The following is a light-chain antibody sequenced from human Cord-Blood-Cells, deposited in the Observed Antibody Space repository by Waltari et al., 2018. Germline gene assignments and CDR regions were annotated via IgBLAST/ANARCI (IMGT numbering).Light chain of an antibody. CDR2: EGS. Sequence: QSALTQPASVSGSPGQSITISCTGTSSDVGSYNLVSWYQQHPGKAPKLMIYEGSKRHSGVSTRFSGSKSGNTASLTISGLQAEDEADYYCCSYAGSSTVFGGGTKLTVL. J-gene: IGLJ3*02. CDR3: CSYAGSSTV. CDR1: SSDVGSYNL. V-gene: IGLV2-23*01.